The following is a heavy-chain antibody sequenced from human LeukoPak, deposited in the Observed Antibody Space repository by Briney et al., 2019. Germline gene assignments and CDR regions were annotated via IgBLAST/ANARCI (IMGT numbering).Heavy chain of an antibody. CDR3: ARGQSDLTY. Sequence: PGGSLRLSYAASGFIFSTYSMNWVRQAPGKGLEWVSYISNSSSIISYTDSVKSRFTISRDNAKNSLYLQMNSLRDEDTAVYYCARGQSDLTYWGHGTLVTVSS. CDR2: ISNSSSII. CDR1: GFIFSTYS. D-gene: IGHD2-21*01. J-gene: IGHJ4*01. V-gene: IGHV3-48*02.